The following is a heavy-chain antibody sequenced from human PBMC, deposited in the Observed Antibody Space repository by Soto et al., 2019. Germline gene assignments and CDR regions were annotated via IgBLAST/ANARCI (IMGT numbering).Heavy chain of an antibody. Sequence: SETLSLTCAVSGGSISSGGYSWSWIRQPPGKGLEWIGYIYHSGGTYYNPSLKSRVTIPVDRSKNQFSLKLSSVTAADTAVYYCARSLEIVLVPAAMQVGWFDPWGQGTLVPVSS. CDR3: ARSLEIVLVPAAMQVGWFDP. V-gene: IGHV4-30-2*01. CDR2: IYHSGGT. D-gene: IGHD2-2*03. J-gene: IGHJ5*02. CDR1: GGSISSGGYS.